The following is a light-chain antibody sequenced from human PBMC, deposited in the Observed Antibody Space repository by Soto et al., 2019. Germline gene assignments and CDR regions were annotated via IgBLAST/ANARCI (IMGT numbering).Light chain of an antibody. Sequence: QSVLTQPPSVSEAPRQRVTISCSGSSSNIGNNAVNWYQQLPGKAPKLLIYFDDLLPSGVSDRFSASKSGTSASLAISGLQSEDAADYDCEACDDNLHGVVFGGGTKLTV. V-gene: IGLV1-36*01. CDR2: FDD. J-gene: IGLJ2*01. CDR3: EACDDNLHGVV. CDR1: SSNIGNNA.